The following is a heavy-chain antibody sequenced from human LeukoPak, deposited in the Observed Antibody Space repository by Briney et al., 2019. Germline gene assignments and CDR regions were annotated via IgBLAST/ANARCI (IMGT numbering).Heavy chain of an antibody. J-gene: IGHJ4*02. CDR1: GYTFTGYY. Sequence: ASVKVSCKASGYTFTGYYMHWLRQAPGQGLEWMGRINPNSGGTNYAQKFQGRVTMTRDTSISTAYMELSRLRSDDTAVYYCARVEYYDSSGYYYLGYWGQGTLVTASS. D-gene: IGHD3-22*01. V-gene: IGHV1-2*06. CDR2: INPNSGGT. CDR3: ARVEYYDSSGYYYLGY.